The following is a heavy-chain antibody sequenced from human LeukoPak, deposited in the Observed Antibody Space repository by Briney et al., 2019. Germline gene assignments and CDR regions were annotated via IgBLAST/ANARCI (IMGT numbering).Heavy chain of an antibody. J-gene: IGHJ5*02. CDR3: ARHKAAAGTTGWFDP. V-gene: IGHV5-10-1*01. D-gene: IGHD6-13*01. Sequence: GESLNISCKGSGYSFTSYWISWVRQMPGKGLEWMGRIDPSDSYTNYSPSFQGHVTISADKSISTAYLQWSSLKASDTAMYYCARHKAAAGTTGWFDPWGQGTLVTVSS. CDR2: IDPSDSYT. CDR1: GYSFTSYW.